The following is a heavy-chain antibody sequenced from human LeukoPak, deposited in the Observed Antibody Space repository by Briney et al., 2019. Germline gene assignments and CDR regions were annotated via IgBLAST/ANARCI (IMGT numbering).Heavy chain of an antibody. CDR2: IYYSGST. CDR3: ARSLPQENFDY. Sequence: SETLSLTCTVSGGSISSYYWSWIRQPPGKGLEWIGYIYYSGSTNYNPSLKSRVTISVDTSKNQFSLKLSSVTAADTAVYYCARSLPQENFDYWGQGTLVTVSS. J-gene: IGHJ4*02. CDR1: GGSISSYY. V-gene: IGHV4-59*01.